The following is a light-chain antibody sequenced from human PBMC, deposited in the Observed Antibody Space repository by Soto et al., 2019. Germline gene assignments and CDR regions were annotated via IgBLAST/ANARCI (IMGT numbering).Light chain of an antibody. CDR1: QSVGTN. CDR3: QQDANWPLT. Sequence: EVVMTQSPATVSVSPGERTSLSCRASQSVGTNLGWYQQKPGQAPRLRISKTSTRATGVPARFSGSGSGTEFTLTISSLQSEDIAVYYCQQDANWPLTFGGGTKVDIK. CDR2: KTS. V-gene: IGKV3-15*01. J-gene: IGKJ4*01.